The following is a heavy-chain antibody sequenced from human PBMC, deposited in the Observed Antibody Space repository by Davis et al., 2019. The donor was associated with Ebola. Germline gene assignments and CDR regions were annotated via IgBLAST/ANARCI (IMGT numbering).Heavy chain of an antibody. Sequence: GESLKISCAASGFTFSNYWMHWVRQAPGKGLEWVANIKQDGSEKYYVDSVKGRFTISRDNAKNTLYLQMDSLRAEDTAVYYCARDGEHYSDLDYWGQGTLVTVSS. D-gene: IGHD1-26*01. V-gene: IGHV3-7*01. CDR1: GFTFSNYW. CDR3: ARDGEHYSDLDY. J-gene: IGHJ4*02. CDR2: IKQDGSEK.